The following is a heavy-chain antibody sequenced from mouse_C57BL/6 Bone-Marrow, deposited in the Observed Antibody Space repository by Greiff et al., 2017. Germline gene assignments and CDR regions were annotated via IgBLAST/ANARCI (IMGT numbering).Heavy chain of an antibody. CDR3: ARHEGTMVPFAY. V-gene: IGHV1-62-2*01. D-gene: IGHD1-1*02. CDR2: FYPGSGSI. J-gene: IGHJ3*01. Sequence: QVHVKQSGAELVKPGASVKLSCKASGYTFTEYTIHWVKQRSGQGLEWIGWFYPGSGSIKYNEKFKDKATLTADKSSSTVYMELSRVTSEDSAVYFCARHEGTMVPFAYWGQGTLVTVSA. CDR1: GYTFTEYT.